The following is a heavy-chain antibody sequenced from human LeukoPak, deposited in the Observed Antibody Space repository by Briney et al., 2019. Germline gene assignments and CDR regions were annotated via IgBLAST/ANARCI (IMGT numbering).Heavy chain of an antibody. J-gene: IGHJ2*01. Sequence: SQTLSLTCTVSGGPISSGDYYWSWIRQHPGKGLEWIGYIHYSESTYYNPSLKSRVTISVDTSKNQFSLKLSSVTAADTAVYYCAREPHSGSYQSYWYFDLWGRGTLVTVSS. D-gene: IGHD1-26*01. CDR1: GGPISSGDYY. CDR2: IHYSEST. V-gene: IGHV4-31*03. CDR3: AREPHSGSYQSYWYFDL.